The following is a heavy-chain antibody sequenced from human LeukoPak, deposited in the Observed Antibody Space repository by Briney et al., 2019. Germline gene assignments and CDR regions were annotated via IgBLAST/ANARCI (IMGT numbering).Heavy chain of an antibody. J-gene: IGHJ4*02. V-gene: IGHV3-33*01. Sequence: PGRSLRLSCAASGFTFSTYGMHWVRQAPGKGLEWVAVIWFDGSKKDYVDSVKGRFSISRDDSKNTAYLQMNSLRAEDTAVYYCARDYGFTPDYWGQGTLVTVSS. CDR2: IWFDGSKK. CDR3: ARDYGFTPDY. D-gene: IGHD3-16*01. CDR1: GFTFSTYG.